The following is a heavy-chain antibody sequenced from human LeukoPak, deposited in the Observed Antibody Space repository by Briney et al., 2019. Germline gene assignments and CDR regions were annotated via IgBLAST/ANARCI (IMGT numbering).Heavy chain of an antibody. CDR2: ISAYNGNT. J-gene: IGHJ6*02. Sequence: ASVKVSCKASGYTFTSYGISWVRQAPGQGLEWMGWISAYNGNTNYAQKLQGTVTMTTDTSTSTAYMELRSLRSDDTAVYYCARGSEQAGDYYYGMDVWGQGTTVTVSS. D-gene: IGHD1/OR15-1a*01. CDR1: GYTFTSYG. CDR3: ARGSEQAGDYYYGMDV. V-gene: IGHV1-18*01.